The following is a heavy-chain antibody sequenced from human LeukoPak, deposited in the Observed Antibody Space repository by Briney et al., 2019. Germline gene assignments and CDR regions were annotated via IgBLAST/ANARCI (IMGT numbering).Heavy chain of an antibody. D-gene: IGHD4-11*01. V-gene: IGHV1-69*06. Sequence: SVKVSCKASGGTFSSYAISWVRQAPGQGLEWMGGIIPIFGTANYAQKFQGRVTITADKSTSTAYMELRSLRSDDTAVYYCARVKHDYSNWGDYYYYYMDVWGKGTTVTVSS. CDR3: ARVKHDYSNWGDYYYYYMDV. CDR2: IIPIFGTA. J-gene: IGHJ6*03. CDR1: GGTFSSYA.